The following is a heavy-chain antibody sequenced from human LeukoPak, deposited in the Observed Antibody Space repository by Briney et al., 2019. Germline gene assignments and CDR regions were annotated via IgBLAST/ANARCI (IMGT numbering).Heavy chain of an antibody. V-gene: IGHV3-23*01. Sequence: GGSLRLSSEGSGFTFTNYALTWVRQAPGKGLEWVSSIRGSGEGTSYADSVKGRFTMSRDNSKSTLYLQMNSLRAGDTAVYYCGRDPNGDYVGDFDFWGQGTLVSVCS. CDR3: GRDPNGDYVGDFDF. CDR2: IRGSGEGT. CDR1: GFTFTNYA. D-gene: IGHD4-17*01. J-gene: IGHJ3*01.